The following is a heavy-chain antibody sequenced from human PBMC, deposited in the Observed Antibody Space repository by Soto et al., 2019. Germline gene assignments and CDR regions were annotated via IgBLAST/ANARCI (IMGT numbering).Heavy chain of an antibody. CDR1: GGSINSRGYY. CDR2: IYYTGST. D-gene: IGHD1-20*01. Sequence: QVQLQESGPGLVKTSQTLFLTCTVSGGSINSRGYYWTWIRQRPGKGLEWIGYIYYTGSTNYNPSLKSRLSISSDKSKDQFSLKLTSVTAADTAVYFCARDVGLTGTAGLFDYWGPGTLVTVSS. J-gene: IGHJ4*02. CDR3: ARDVGLTGTAGLFDY. V-gene: IGHV4-31*03.